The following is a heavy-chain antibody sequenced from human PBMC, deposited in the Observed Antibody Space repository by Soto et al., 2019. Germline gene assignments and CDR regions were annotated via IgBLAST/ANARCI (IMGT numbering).Heavy chain of an antibody. CDR3: ARDSGKAAEDY. CDR2: IYSGGST. V-gene: IGHV3-66*01. J-gene: IGHJ4*02. CDR1: GFTVSSNY. D-gene: IGHD6-13*01. Sequence: GGSLRLSCAASGFTVSSNYMSWVRQAPGKGLEWVSVIYSGGSTYYADSVKGRFTISRDNSKNTLYLQMNSLRAEDTAVYYCARDSGKAAEDYWGQGTLVTVSS.